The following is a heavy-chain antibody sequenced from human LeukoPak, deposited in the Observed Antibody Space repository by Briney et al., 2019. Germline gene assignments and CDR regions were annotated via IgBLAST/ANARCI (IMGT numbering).Heavy chain of an antibody. CDR3: TRGLAELWPHFDY. J-gene: IGHJ4*02. CDR1: GYTFTSYY. D-gene: IGHD3-10*01. CDR2: INPSGGST. Sequence: ASVKASCKASGYTFTSYYIHWVRQAPGQGLEWMGVINPSGGSTRYAQNFQGRLTMTRDTSTSTVHMEVSSLSSEDTAVYYCTRGLAELWPHFDYWGQGTLITVSS. V-gene: IGHV1-46*01.